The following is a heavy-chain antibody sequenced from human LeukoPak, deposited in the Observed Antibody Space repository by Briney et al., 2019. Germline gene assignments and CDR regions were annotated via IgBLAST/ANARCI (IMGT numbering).Heavy chain of an antibody. CDR2: ISSSSSYI. J-gene: IGHJ4*02. V-gene: IGHV3-21*01. D-gene: IGHD4-17*01. CDR3: ARDTYGDYDPNYFDY. Sequence: PGGSLRLSCAASGFSFHDFAMQWVRQAPGKGLEWVSSISSSSSYIYYADSVKGRFTISRDNAKNSLYLQMNSLRAEDTAVYYCARDTYGDYDPNYFDYWGQGTLVTVSS. CDR1: GFSFHDFA.